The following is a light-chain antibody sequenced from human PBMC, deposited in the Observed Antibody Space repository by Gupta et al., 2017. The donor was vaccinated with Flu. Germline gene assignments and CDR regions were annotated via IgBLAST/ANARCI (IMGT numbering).Light chain of an antibody. CDR3: QQYSSSPWT. V-gene: IGKV3-20*01. J-gene: IGKJ1*01. CDR2: GAS. Sequence: IRLTQSPGTLPLSPGARATLSSRASQSVSSSYLAWYQQKPGQAPRLLIYGASSSATGVPDRFSGSGSVTDFTLTISRLEPEDFAVYYCQQYSSSPWTFGQGTKVEIK. CDR1: QSVSSSY.